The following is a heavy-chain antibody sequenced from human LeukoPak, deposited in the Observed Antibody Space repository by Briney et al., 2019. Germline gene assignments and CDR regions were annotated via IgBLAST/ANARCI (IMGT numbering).Heavy chain of an antibody. CDR1: GFTFSNAW. CDR3: TTPYYDFWSGHTGSYAFDI. J-gene: IGHJ3*02. D-gene: IGHD3-3*01. Sequence: GGALRLPCAASGFTFSNAWMRWVRPAAGKGLEGVGRIKSKTDGGTTDYAAPVKGRFTISRDDSKNTLYLQMNSLKTEDTAVYYWTTPYYDFWSGHTGSYAFDIWGQGTMVTVSS. V-gene: IGHV3-15*01. CDR2: IKSKTDGGTT.